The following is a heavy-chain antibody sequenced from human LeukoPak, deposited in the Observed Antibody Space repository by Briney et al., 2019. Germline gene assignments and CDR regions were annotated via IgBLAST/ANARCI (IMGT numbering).Heavy chain of an antibody. CDR1: GFTFSSYA. CDR2: ISGSGGST. J-gene: IGHJ5*02. Sequence: AGGSLRLSCAASGFTFSSYAMSWVRQAPGKGLEWVSAISGSGGSTYYADSVKGRFTISRDNSKNTLYLQMNSLRAEDTAVYYCAKDPRYCSGGSCYRWFDPWGQGTLVTVSS. V-gene: IGHV3-23*01. D-gene: IGHD2-15*01. CDR3: AKDPRYCSGGSCYRWFDP.